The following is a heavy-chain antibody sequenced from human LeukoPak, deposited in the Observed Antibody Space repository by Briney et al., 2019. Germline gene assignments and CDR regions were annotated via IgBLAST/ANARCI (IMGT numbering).Heavy chain of an antibody. V-gene: IGHV3-74*01. Sequence: PGGSLRLSCAASGFTFSSYWMHWVRQSPGKGLVWVSRIKTDGSDTYYADSVRGRFTISRDNAKNTLYLQMDSPRAEDTAVYFCARGDYSSHTLWGQGTLVTVSS. CDR2: IKTDGSDT. J-gene: IGHJ4*02. CDR3: ARGDYSSHTL. CDR1: GFTFSSYW. D-gene: IGHD4-11*01.